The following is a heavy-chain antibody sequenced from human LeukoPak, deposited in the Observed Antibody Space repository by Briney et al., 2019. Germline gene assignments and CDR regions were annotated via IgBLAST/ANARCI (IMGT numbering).Heavy chain of an antibody. Sequence: GGSLRLSCAASGFTFSRYGMHWVRQAPGKGLEWVAVIWYDGSNKYYADSVKGRFTISRDNSKNTLYLQMNSLRAEDTAVYYCARDGAYYDFWSGYYPEYYFDYWGQGTLVTVSS. CDR1: GFTFSRYG. J-gene: IGHJ4*02. CDR3: ARDGAYYDFWSGYYPEYYFDY. D-gene: IGHD3-3*01. CDR2: IWYDGSNK. V-gene: IGHV3-33*01.